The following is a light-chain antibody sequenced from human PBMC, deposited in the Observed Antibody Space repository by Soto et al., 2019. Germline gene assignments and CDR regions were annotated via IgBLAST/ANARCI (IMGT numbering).Light chain of an antibody. Sequence: QSALTQPASVSGSLGQSITISCTGTSSDVGGYKYVSWYQQHPGTAPKLMIYEVSNRPSGVSNRFSGSKSGNTASLTISGLQAEDEADYYCSSYTSTSTLVFGTGTKLTVL. V-gene: IGLV2-14*01. CDR1: SSDVGGYKY. J-gene: IGLJ1*01. CDR3: SSYTSTSTLV. CDR2: EVS.